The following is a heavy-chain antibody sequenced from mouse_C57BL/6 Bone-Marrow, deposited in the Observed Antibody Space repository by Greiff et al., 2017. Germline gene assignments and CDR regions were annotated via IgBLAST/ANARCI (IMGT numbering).Heavy chain of an antibody. J-gene: IGHJ4*01. CDR1: GYAFSSYW. Sequence: VQLQQSGAELVKPGASVKISCKASGYAFSSYWMNWVKQRPGKGLEWIGQIYPGDGDTNYNGKFKGKATLTADKSSSTAYMQLSSLTSEDSAVYFCARGILTTVVAPYYAMDYWGQGTSVTVSS. V-gene: IGHV1-80*01. CDR3: ARGILTTVVAPYYAMDY. D-gene: IGHD1-1*01. CDR2: IYPGDGDT.